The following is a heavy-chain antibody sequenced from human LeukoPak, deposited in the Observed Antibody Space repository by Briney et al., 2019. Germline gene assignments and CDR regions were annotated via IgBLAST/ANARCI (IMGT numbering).Heavy chain of an antibody. J-gene: IGHJ3*02. D-gene: IGHD6-19*01. CDR2: ISGSGTTI. Sequence: PGRSLRLSCAASGFSFTSYAMSWVRQAPGKGLDWVSGISGSGTTIYYADSAKGRFTISRDNSKNTLYLQMNSLRAEDTAVYYCAKEINHQWLVPLDAFDIWGQGTMVTVSS. CDR3: AKEINHQWLVPLDAFDI. CDR1: GFSFTSYA. V-gene: IGHV3-23*01.